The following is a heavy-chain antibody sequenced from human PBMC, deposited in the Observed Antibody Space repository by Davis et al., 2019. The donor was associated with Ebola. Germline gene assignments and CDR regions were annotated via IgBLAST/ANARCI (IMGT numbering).Heavy chain of an antibody. CDR2: ISGSGGST. D-gene: IGHD6-19*01. Sequence: GESLKISCAASGFTFSSYAMSWVRQAPGKGLEWVSAISGSGGSTYYADSVKGRFTISRDNSKNTLYLQMNSLRAEDTAVYYCAKDKSSGPPGAFDIWGQGTMVTVSS. CDR3: AKDKSSGPPGAFDI. V-gene: IGHV3-23*01. CDR1: GFTFSSYA. J-gene: IGHJ3*02.